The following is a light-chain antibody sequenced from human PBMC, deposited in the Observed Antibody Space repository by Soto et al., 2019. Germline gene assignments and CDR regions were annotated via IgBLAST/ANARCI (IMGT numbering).Light chain of an antibody. V-gene: IGLV2-14*03. CDR2: DVS. CDR3: SSYGRSSTVV. J-gene: IGLJ2*01. Sequence: QSVLTQPASVSGSPGQSITISCTGTSSDVGGYNFVSWYQQHPGKAPKLLIHDVSNQPSGVSNRFSGSKSGNTASLTISGLQAEDEADYYCSSYGRSSTVVFGGGTKLTVL. CDR1: SSDVGGYNF.